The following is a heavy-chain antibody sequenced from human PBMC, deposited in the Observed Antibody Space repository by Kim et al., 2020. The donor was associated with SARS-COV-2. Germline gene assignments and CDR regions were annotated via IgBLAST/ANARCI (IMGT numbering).Heavy chain of an antibody. CDR1: GYTLTELS. D-gene: IGHD6-19*01. V-gene: IGHV1-24*01. J-gene: IGHJ4*02. CDR3: TTDRGLDY. CDR2: FDPEDGET. Sequence: ASVKVSCKVSGYTLTELSMHWVRQAPGKGLEWMGGFDPEDGETIYAQKFQGRVTMTADTSTDTAYMELSSLRSEDTAVYYCTTDRGLDYWGQGTLVTVSS.